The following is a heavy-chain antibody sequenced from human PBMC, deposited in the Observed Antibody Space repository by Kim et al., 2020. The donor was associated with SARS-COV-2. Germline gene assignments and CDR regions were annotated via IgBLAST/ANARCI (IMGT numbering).Heavy chain of an antibody. J-gene: IGHJ4*02. CDR1: GFTFSNAW. D-gene: IGHD1-1*01. V-gene: IGHV3-15*01. CDR2: IKSKTDGGTT. Sequence: GGSLRLSCAASGFTFSNAWMSWVRQAPGKGLEWVGRIKSKTDGGTTDYAAPVKGRFTISRDDSKNTLYLQMNSLKTEDTAVYYCTPGKLERRLHALLDYWGQGTLVTVSS. CDR3: TPGKLERRLHALLDY.